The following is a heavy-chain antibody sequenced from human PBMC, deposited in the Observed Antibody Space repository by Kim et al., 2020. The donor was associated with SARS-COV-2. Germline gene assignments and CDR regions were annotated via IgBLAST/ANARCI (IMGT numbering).Heavy chain of an antibody. Sequence: GGSLRLSCAASGFTVSSNYMSWVRQAPGKGLEWVSVIYSGGSTYYADSVKGRFTISRDNSKNTLYLQMNSLRAEDTAVYYCARVRYLSGSYLPFGYWGQGTLVTVSS. V-gene: IGHV3-66*01. CDR1: GFTVSSNY. CDR2: IYSGGST. D-gene: IGHD1-26*01. J-gene: IGHJ4*02. CDR3: ARVRYLSGSYLPFGY.